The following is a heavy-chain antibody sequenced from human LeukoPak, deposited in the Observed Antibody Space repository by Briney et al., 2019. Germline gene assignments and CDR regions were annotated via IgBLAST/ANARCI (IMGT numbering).Heavy chain of an antibody. CDR1: GDSFSSNSAA. CDR3: ARAPRKGYDYVWGSYCPFDY. Sequence: SQTLSLTCAISGDSFSSNSAAWNWIRQSPSRGLEWLGRTYYRSKWYNDYAVSVKSRITINPDTSKNQFSLQLNSVTPEDTAVYYCARAPRKGYDYVWGSYCPFDYWGQGTLVTVSS. J-gene: IGHJ4*02. D-gene: IGHD3-16*01. V-gene: IGHV6-1*01. CDR2: TYYRSKWYN.